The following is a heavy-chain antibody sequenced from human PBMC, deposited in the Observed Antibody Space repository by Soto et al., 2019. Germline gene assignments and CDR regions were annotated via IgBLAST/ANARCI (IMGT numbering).Heavy chain of an antibody. V-gene: IGHV1-69*02. CDR1: GGTFSSYT. D-gene: IGHD2-15*01. CDR2: IIPILGIA. J-gene: IGHJ4*02. Sequence: SVKVSCKASGGTFSSYTISWVRQAPGQGLEWMGRIIPILGIANYAQKFQGRVTITADKSTSTAYMELSSLRSEDTAVYYCARVPPGSWYLDYWGQGTLVTVSS. CDR3: ARVPPGSWYLDY.